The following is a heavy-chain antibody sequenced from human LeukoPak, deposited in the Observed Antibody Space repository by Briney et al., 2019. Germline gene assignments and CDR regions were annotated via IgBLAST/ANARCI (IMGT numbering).Heavy chain of an antibody. CDR1: GFTFNTYA. J-gene: IGHJ4*02. V-gene: IGHV3-23*01. Sequence: GGSLRLSCATSGFTFNTYAMNWVRQSPGKGLEWVSTINDAGRTTYYADSVKGRFTISRDNSKNTVYLQMNNLRAEDTALYYCTNQPILAGSIDSWGQGTLVTVSS. D-gene: IGHD3-9*01. CDR3: TNQPILAGSIDS. CDR2: INDAGRTT.